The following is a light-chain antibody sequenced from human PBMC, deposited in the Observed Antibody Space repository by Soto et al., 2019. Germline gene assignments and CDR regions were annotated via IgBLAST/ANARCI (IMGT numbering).Light chain of an antibody. J-gene: IGKJ2*01. CDR1: QSVSSY. Sequence: EIVLTQSPATLYLSPGERATLSCRASQSVSSYLAWYQQKPGQAPRLLIYDASNRATGIPARFSGIGSWTDFTLTITSLEPEDFAVFCCHQRSNWPQTFGQGTKLEIK. CDR2: DAS. V-gene: IGKV3-11*01. CDR3: HQRSNWPQT.